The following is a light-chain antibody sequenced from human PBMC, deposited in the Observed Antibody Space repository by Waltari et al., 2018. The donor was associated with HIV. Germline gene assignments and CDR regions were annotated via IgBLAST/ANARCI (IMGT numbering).Light chain of an antibody. CDR3: QQYTYWALT. CDR2: GES. CDR1: QSLSSN. Sequence: EIVMMQSPATLSVSPGERATLSCRASQSLSSNLAWYQQKPGQAPRLLSYGESTRATGNPTRFSGSGFCTGFTLTISSLQSEDFSVYYLQQYTYWALTFRGGTKVEIK. J-gene: IGKJ4*01. V-gene: IGKV3-15*01.